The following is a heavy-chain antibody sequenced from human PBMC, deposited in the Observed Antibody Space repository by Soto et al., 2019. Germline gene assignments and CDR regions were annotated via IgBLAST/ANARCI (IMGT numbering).Heavy chain of an antibody. CDR3: AXTTSHXWYXXDV. D-gene: IGHD1-7*01. V-gene: IGHV6-1*01. CDR2: TYYRSRWYN. J-gene: IGHJ6*04. Sequence: SETLSLTCAISGDSVSSNSAAWNWIRLSPSRGLEWLARTYYRSRWYNDYAVPVRSRITVNPDTSKNQFSLQLTSVTPEDTAVYYCAXTTSHXWYXXDVWGKGTTVTVSS. CDR1: GDSVSSNSAA.